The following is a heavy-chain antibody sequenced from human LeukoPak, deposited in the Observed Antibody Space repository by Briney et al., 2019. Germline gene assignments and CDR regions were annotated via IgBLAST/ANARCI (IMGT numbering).Heavy chain of an antibody. CDR2: INHSGST. V-gene: IGHV4-34*01. CDR1: GGSFSGYY. D-gene: IGHD3-22*01. Sequence: SETLSLTCAVYGGSFSGYYWSWIRQPPGKGLEWIGEINHSGSTNYNPSLKSRVSISVDTSKKQFSLKLSSVTAADTAVYYCVTYYFDSSGPKKNYWGQGTLVTVSS. CDR3: VTYYFDSSGPKKNY. J-gene: IGHJ4*02.